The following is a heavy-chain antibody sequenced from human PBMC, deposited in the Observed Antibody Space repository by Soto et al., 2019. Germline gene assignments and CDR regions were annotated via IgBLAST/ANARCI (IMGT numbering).Heavy chain of an antibody. J-gene: IGHJ4*02. CDR2: ISSADT. Sequence: EVQLVESGGGLVQPGGSLRLSCSASGFTFRIYWMHWARQAPGKGLEWVSYISSADTDYADSVQGRFTISRDNAKNTLYLQMNSLRAEDTAVYYCVRGTSDSPGIDYWGQGTLVTVS. D-gene: IGHD2-21*02. CDR1: GFTFRIYW. V-gene: IGHV3-74*01. CDR3: VRGTSDSPGIDY.